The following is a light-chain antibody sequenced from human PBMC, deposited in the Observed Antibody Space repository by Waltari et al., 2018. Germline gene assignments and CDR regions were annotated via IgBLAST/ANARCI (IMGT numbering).Light chain of an antibody. Sequence: DIQMTQSPSSLSASVGDRVTITCQASQDISNYLNWYQQKPGKAPQLLVYDASNLETWVPSRFSGSGSGTDFTFTISSLQPEDIATYYCQQYDNLPWTFGQGTKVEIK. V-gene: IGKV1-33*01. CDR3: QQYDNLPWT. J-gene: IGKJ1*01. CDR2: DAS. CDR1: QDISNY.